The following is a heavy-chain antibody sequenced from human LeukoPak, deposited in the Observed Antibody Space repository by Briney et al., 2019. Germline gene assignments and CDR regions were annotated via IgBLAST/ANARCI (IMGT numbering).Heavy chain of an antibody. CDR3: TRVLSGSWSGTVCDY. Sequence: GGSLRLSCAASGFSFSDHYMDWVRQAPGKGLEWVGRTRNKVNGYTTEYAASVKGRFTVSRDDSKNSLYLQMNSLKTEDTAVYYCTRVLSGSWSGTVCDYWGQGTLVTVSS. D-gene: IGHD6-13*01. CDR2: TRNKVNGYTT. CDR1: GFSFSDHY. J-gene: IGHJ4*02. V-gene: IGHV3-72*01.